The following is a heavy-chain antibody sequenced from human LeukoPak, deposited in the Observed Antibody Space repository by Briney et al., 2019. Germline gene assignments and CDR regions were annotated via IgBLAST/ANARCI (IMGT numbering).Heavy chain of an antibody. Sequence: ASVKVSCKASGYPFIDYYLHWVRQGPGQGLEWMGCINPNTGDTNSAQNFQGRVIMTRDTSITTAYMELSRLKSDDTALYYCASKGAGHCYDASCMGSFDLWGQGTTVAVSS. J-gene: IGHJ3*01. D-gene: IGHD2-15*01. CDR2: INPNTGDT. CDR1: GYPFIDYY. V-gene: IGHV1-2*02. CDR3: ASKGAGHCYDASCMGSFDL.